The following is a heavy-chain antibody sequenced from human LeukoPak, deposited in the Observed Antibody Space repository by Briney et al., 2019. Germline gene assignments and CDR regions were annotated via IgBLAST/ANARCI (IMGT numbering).Heavy chain of an antibody. D-gene: IGHD3-9*01. V-gene: IGHV3-23*01. Sequence: GGSLRLSCAASGFTISSYAMSWVRQAPGKGLECVSAISGSGGSTYYEDSVKGRFTISRDNCKNTLYLQMNSLRAEDTAVYYCAKGPGYYYILTNFDYWGQGTLVTVSS. CDR2: ISGSGGST. CDR1: GFTISSYA. J-gene: IGHJ4*02. CDR3: AKGPGYYYILTNFDY.